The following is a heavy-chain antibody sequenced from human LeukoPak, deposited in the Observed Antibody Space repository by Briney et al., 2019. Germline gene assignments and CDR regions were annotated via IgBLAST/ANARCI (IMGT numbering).Heavy chain of an antibody. V-gene: IGHV3-30*19. J-gene: IGHJ4*02. CDR1: GFTFSSYC. D-gene: IGHD6-19*01. Sequence: GGSLRLSCAASGFTFSSYCMHWVRQAPGKGLEWVAVISFDGSNKFYAGSVKGRFSIFRDTSKNMLYLQMNSLRLEDTAVYYCARAARQWLVPDSWGQGTLVTVSS. CDR2: ISFDGSNK. CDR3: ARAARQWLVPDS.